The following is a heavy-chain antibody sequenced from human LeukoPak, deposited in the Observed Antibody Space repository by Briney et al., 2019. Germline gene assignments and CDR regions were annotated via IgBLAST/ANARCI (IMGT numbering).Heavy chain of an antibody. Sequence: KPGGSLSLSCAASGFTCSSNSMNCVRHAQGNGRVWFSTISSSSSYKYYADSVKGRFTISTDNDKNSMYLQMNSMRAEDTAVYYCARDQTDYGGNSFYFDYWGQGTLVTVSS. V-gene: IGHV3-21*01. CDR1: GFTCSSNS. CDR3: ARDQTDYGGNSFYFDY. CDR2: ISSSSSYK. D-gene: IGHD4-23*01. J-gene: IGHJ4*02.